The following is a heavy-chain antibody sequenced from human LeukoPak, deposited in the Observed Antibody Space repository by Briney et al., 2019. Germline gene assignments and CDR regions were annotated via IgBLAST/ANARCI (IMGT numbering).Heavy chain of an antibody. CDR3: ARLSTVTTSFDY. Sequence: SETLSLTCTVSGGSISSYSWSWIRQPPGKGLEWIGYIYYSGSTNYNPSLKSRVTMSVDTSKNLFSLKLSSVTAADTAVYYCARLSTVTTSFDYWGQGTLVTVSS. CDR2: IYYSGST. V-gene: IGHV4-59*01. D-gene: IGHD4-17*01. J-gene: IGHJ4*02. CDR1: GGSISSYS.